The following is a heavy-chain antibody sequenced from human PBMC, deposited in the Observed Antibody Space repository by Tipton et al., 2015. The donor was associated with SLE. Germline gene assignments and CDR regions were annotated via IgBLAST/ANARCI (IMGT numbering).Heavy chain of an antibody. CDR1: GYTFTSYG. V-gene: IGHV1-18*01. CDR3: AGGALHYDFWSGGFDI. Sequence: QSGAEVKKPGASVKVSCKASGYTFTSYGISWVRQAPGQGLEWMGWISAYNGNTNYAQKLQGRVTMTTDTSTSTAYMELRSLRSDDTAVYYCAGGALHYDFWSGGFDIWGQGTMVTVSS. D-gene: IGHD3-3*01. J-gene: IGHJ3*02. CDR2: ISAYNGNT.